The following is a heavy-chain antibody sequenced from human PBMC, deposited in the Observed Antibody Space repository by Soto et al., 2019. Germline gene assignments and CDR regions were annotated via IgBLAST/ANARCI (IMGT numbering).Heavy chain of an antibody. Sequence: QAHLVQSGPEVKKPGASVKVSCKGSGYIFTSYGIALVRQAPGQGLEWMGWISAHNGKTEYAQKFQGRVTVTRDTSTSTAYLELRSLSSDETALYYCARGRYGDYWGEGALVTVSS. D-gene: IGHD4-17*01. V-gene: IGHV1-18*01. CDR2: ISAHNGKT. CDR3: ARGRYGDY. CDR1: GYIFTSYG. J-gene: IGHJ4*02.